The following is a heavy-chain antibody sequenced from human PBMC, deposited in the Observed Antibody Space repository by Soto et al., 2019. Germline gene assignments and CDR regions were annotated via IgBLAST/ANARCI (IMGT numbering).Heavy chain of an antibody. CDR3: ARDFFSRRGWYGYFQH. J-gene: IGHJ1*01. CDR1: GFTFSSYE. CDR2: ISSSGSTI. D-gene: IGHD6-19*01. Sequence: PGGSLRLSCAASGFTFSSYEMNWVRQAPGKGLEWVSYISSSGSTIYYADSVKGRFTISRDNAKNSLYLQMNSLRAEDTAVYYCARDFFSRRGWYGYFQHWGQGTLVTVSS. V-gene: IGHV3-48*03.